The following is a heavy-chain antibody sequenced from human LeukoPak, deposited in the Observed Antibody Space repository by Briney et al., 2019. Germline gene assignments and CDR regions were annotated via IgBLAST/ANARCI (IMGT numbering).Heavy chain of an antibody. Sequence: GGSLRLSCAASGFTFSTYAMSWVRQAPGKGLEGVSALSGSGGSTYYADSVKGRFTISRDNSKNTLFLQMNSLRAEDTAVYYCAKGGSVIARLIASDWGQGTLVTVSS. J-gene: IGHJ4*02. CDR1: GFTFSTYA. CDR3: AKGGSVIARLIASD. CDR2: LSGSGGST. V-gene: IGHV3-23*01. D-gene: IGHD6-6*01.